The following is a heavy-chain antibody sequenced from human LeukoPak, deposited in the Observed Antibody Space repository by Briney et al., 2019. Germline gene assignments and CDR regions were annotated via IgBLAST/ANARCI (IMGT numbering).Heavy chain of an antibody. CDR1: GGSINSYY. D-gene: IGHD3-10*01. V-gene: IGHV4-4*07. J-gene: IGHJ5*02. CDR3: AREWFGANWFDP. CDR2: IYTSGST. Sequence: SETLSLTCTVSGGSINSYYWSWIRQPAGKGLEWIGRIYTSGSTNYNPSLKSRVTISVDTSKNQFSLKLSSVTAADTAVYYCAREWFGANWFDPWGQGTLVTVSS.